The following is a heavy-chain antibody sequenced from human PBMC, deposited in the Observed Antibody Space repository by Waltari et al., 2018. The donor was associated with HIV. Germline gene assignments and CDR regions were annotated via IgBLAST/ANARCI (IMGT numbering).Heavy chain of an antibody. CDR3: ARGEYYDALTGYDHPKTYYYMDV. D-gene: IGHD3-9*01. CDR1: RGTFGSYA. CDR2: IIPFSATV. Sequence: QVQLVQSGAEVKKPGSSVKVSCKASRGTFGSYAITWVRQAPGQGLEWMGGIIPFSATVKYAPRFQGRVTRTADESTSTAYMELSSLRSEDTAIYYCARGEYYDALTGYDHPKTYYYMDVWGKGTTVTVSS. J-gene: IGHJ6*03. V-gene: IGHV1-69*01.